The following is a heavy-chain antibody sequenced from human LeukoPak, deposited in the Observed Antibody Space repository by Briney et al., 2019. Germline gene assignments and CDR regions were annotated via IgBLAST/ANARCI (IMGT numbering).Heavy chain of an antibody. CDR3: ARDSNSGGYAWFDP. V-gene: IGHV4-30-4*08. CDR2: IYYSGST. D-gene: IGHD5-18*01. CDR1: GGSISSGGYY. Sequence: PSQTLSLTCTVSGGSISSGGYYWSWIRQPPGKGLEWIGYIYYSGSTYYNPSLKSRVTISIDTSKNQFSLKLSSVTAADTAVYYCARDSNSGGYAWFDPWGQGTLVTVSS. J-gene: IGHJ5*02.